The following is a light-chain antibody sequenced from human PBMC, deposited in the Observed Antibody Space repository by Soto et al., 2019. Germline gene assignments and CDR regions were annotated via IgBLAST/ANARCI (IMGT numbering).Light chain of an antibody. CDR1: SSDVGGYNY. V-gene: IGLV2-8*01. Sequence: QSALTQPPSASGSLGQSVTISCTGTSSDVGGYNYVSWYQQHPGKAPKLLIYDVSHRPSGVPDRFSGSKSGNTASLTVSGLQAEDEVEYYCISYAGSNNLVFGTGTKVTVL. CDR2: DVS. J-gene: IGLJ1*01. CDR3: ISYAGSNNLV.